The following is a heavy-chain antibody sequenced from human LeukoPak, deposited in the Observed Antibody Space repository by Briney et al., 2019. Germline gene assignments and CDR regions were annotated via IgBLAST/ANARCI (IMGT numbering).Heavy chain of an antibody. CDR3: TRGRELGF. V-gene: IGHV4-59*01. CDR1: GGSISIYY. Sequence: SETLSLTCTVSGGSISIYYWNWIRQSPGKGLEWLGSIYHSGSTDYNPSLKSRVTISADTSKNQFSLKLSSVTAADTAVYYCTRGRELGFWGQGTLVTVSS. D-gene: IGHD5-24*01. J-gene: IGHJ4*02. CDR2: IYHSGST.